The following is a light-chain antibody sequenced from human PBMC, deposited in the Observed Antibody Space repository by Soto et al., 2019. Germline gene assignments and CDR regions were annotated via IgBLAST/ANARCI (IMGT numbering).Light chain of an antibody. J-gene: IGLJ2*01. CDR2: GNS. CDR3: QSYDSSLSGLGV. Sequence: QAVVTQPPSVSGAPGQRVTISCTGSSSNIGAGYDVHWYQQLPGTAPKLLIYGNSNRPSGVPDRFSGSKSGTSASLAITGLQAEDEADYYCQSYDSSLSGLGVFGGGTKLTVL. CDR1: SSNIGAGYD. V-gene: IGLV1-40*01.